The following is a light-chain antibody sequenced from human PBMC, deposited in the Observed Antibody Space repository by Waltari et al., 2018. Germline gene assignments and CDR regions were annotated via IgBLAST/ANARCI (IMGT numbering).Light chain of an antibody. V-gene: IGKV3-11*01. CDR1: QSVSSY. CDR3: QQYKNWPPWT. J-gene: IGKJ1*01. Sequence: EIVLTQSPATLSLSPGERATLSCRASQSVSSYLAWYQQKPGQAPRLLIYDASNRATGLPARFSGSGSGTDFTLTISSLEPEDFAVYYCQQYKNWPPWTFGQGTKVEVK. CDR2: DAS.